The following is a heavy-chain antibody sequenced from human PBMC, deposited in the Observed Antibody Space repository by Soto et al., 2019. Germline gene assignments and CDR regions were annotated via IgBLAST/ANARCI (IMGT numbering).Heavy chain of an antibody. V-gene: IGHV4-59*01. CDR2: IYYSGST. CDR1: GGSISSYY. D-gene: IGHD2-2*03. J-gene: IGHJ5*02. Sequence: SETLSLTCTVSGGSISSYYWSWIRQPPGKGLEWIWYIYYSGSTNYNPSLKSRVTISVDTSKNQFSLKLSSVTAADTAVYYCARDLGYCSSTSCYAWSDPWGQGTLVTVSS. CDR3: ARDLGYCSSTSCYAWSDP.